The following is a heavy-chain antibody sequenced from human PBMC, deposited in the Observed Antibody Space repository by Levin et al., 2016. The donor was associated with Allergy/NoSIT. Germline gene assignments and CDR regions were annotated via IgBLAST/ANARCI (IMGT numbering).Heavy chain of an antibody. D-gene: IGHD3-22*01. J-gene: IGHJ4*02. V-gene: IGHV3-15*01. Sequence: WIRQPPGKGLEWVGRIKSKTDGGTTDYAAPVKGRFTISRDDSKNTLYLQMNSLKTEDTAVYYCNSGITYYYDSSGYPLWGQGTLVTVSS. CDR3: NSGITYYYDSSGYPL. CDR2: IKSKTDGGTT.